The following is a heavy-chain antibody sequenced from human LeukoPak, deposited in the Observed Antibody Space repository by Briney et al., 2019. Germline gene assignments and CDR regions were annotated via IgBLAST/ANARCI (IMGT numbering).Heavy chain of an antibody. J-gene: IGHJ6*03. V-gene: IGHV3-21*01. D-gene: IGHD3-22*01. CDR1: GFTFSSYS. CDR3: ARDGYYDSSGYYLSYYYYYMDV. Sequence: PGGSLRLSCAASGFTFSSYSMNWVRQAPGKGLEWVSSISSSSSYIYYADSVKGRFTISRDNAKNSLYLQMNSPRAEDTAVYYCARDGYYDSSGYYLSYYYYYMDVWGKGTTVTISS. CDR2: ISSSSSYI.